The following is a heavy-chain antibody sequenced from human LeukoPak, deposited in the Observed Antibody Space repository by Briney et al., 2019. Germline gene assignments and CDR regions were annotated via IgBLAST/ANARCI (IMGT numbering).Heavy chain of an antibody. V-gene: IGHV3-30*02. J-gene: IGHJ4*02. Sequence: GGSLRLSCAASGFTFSSYGMHWIRQAPGKGLEWVAFIRNDGSIIYNTDSVKGRFTISRDNSKNTLYLQMNSLRADDTAVYYCARDIPIYYYDSSGYQPVPYWGQGTLVTVSS. CDR3: ARDIPIYYYDSSGYQPVPY. CDR1: GFTFSSYG. CDR2: IRNDGSII. D-gene: IGHD3-22*01.